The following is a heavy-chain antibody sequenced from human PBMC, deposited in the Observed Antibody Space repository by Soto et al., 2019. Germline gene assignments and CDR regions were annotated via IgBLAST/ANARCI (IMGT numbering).Heavy chain of an antibody. CDR3: AKEGLYKTLDY. D-gene: IGHD2-2*02. CDR1: GFTFKSYG. V-gene: IGHV3-30*18. J-gene: IGHJ4*02. CDR2: ISYDGNNK. Sequence: GSLLVTCAASGFTFKSYGMHWVRQAPGKGLEWVAVISYDGNNKYYADSVKGRFTISRDIPKNTLYLQLNSLRAEDTAVYYCAKEGLYKTLDYWGQGTLVTVSS.